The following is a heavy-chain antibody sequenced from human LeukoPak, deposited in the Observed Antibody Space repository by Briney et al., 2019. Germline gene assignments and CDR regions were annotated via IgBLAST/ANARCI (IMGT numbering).Heavy chain of an antibody. V-gene: IGHV1-69*04. D-gene: IGHD6-13*01. J-gene: IGHJ6*02. Sequence: SVKVSCKASGGTFSSYALSWVRQAPGQGLEWMGRIIPILGIANYAQKFQGRVTITADKSTSTAYMELSSLRSEDTAVYYCARGREGPNPSIAAAGTYYGMDVWGQGTTVTVSS. CDR1: GGTFSSYA. CDR2: IIPILGIA. CDR3: ARGREGPNPSIAAAGTYYGMDV.